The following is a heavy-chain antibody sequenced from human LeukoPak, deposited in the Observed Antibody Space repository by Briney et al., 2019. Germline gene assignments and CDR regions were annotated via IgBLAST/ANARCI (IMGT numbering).Heavy chain of an antibody. CDR2: IWYDGSNK. CDR1: GFTFSSYG. CDR3: TTETHRTTALDY. V-gene: IGHV3-33*01. D-gene: IGHD4-17*01. Sequence: GGSLRLSCAASGFTFSSYGMHWVRQAPGKGLEWVAVIWYDGSNKYYADSVKGRFTISRDNSKNTLYLQMDSLRAEDTAVYYCTTETHRTTALDYWGQGTLVTVSS. J-gene: IGHJ4*02.